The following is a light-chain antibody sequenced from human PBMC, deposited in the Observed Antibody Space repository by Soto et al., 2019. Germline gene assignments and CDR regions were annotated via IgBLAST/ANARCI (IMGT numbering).Light chain of an antibody. V-gene: IGKV3-11*01. CDR3: QHRRKWPRIFT. CDR2: DAS. Sequence: EIVLTQSPATLSLSPGERATLSCRASQRVSSYLAWYQQKPGQAPRLLIYDASNRATGIPARFSGSGSGTDFTPTISSPEPEDVAVYYCQHRRKWPRIFTFGPGNKVD. CDR1: QRVSSY. J-gene: IGKJ3*01.